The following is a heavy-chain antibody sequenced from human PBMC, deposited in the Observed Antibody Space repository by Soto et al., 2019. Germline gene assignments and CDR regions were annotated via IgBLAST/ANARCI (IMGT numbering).Heavy chain of an antibody. D-gene: IGHD6-25*01. V-gene: IGHV3-11*01. J-gene: IGHJ4*02. Sequence: QVQLVASGGGLVKPGGSLRLSCAAAGFRFNDYYMTWIRQAPGKGLEWVSYISSGSSTIYYAHSVKGRFTISRDNAKNSLYLLMNSLRAEDTAVYYCATSSGALAASFPYYFDYGGQGTLVTVSS. CDR1: GFRFNDYY. CDR2: ISSGSSTI. CDR3: ATSSGALAASFPYYFDY.